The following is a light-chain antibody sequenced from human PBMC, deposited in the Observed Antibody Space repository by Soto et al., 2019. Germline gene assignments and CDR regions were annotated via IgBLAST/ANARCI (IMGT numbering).Light chain of an antibody. CDR3: ASWDDSLKGYV. J-gene: IGLJ1*01. CDR2: RNY. CDR1: SSNIGNNY. V-gene: IGLV1-47*01. Sequence: QSVLTQPPSASGTHGQRVTISCSGISSNIGNNYVYWYQQVPGTAPKLLICRNYVRPSGVPDRFSGSKSGTSASLAISGLRSEDEADYYCASWDDSLKGYVFGTGTKVTVL.